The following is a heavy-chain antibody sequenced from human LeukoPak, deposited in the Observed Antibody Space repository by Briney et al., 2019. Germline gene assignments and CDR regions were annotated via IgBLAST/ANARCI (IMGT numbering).Heavy chain of an antibody. Sequence: PSETLSPTCTVSGGSISNHYWSWVRQPPGKGLEWIGYIYYSGSTSYNPSLRGRVTISVDTSKSQFSLKLNSVTAADTAVYYCARYGSESRKHFDYWGQGTLVTVSS. J-gene: IGHJ4*02. V-gene: IGHV4-59*08. CDR2: IYYSGST. CDR1: GGSISNHY. CDR3: ARYGSESRKHFDY. D-gene: IGHD3-10*01.